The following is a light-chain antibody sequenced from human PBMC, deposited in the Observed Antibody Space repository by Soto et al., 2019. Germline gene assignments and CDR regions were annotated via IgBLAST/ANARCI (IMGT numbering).Light chain of an antibody. Sequence: EIVLTQSPATLSLSPGERANLSYRPRQRVSSYLAWYQQKPGQAPRLLIYDASNRATGIPARFSGSGSGTDFTLTISSLVPEDFAVYYCQQRSNWLLTFGQGTKVDIK. CDR1: QRVSSY. CDR3: QQRSNWLLT. CDR2: DAS. V-gene: IGKV3-11*01. J-gene: IGKJ1*01.